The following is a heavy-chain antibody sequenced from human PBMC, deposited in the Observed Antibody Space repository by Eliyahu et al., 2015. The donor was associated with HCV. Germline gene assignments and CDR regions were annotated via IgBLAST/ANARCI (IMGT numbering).Heavy chain of an antibody. D-gene: IGHD3-22*01. CDR1: GFTFGTYE. CDR3: ARDSAGYYYDTSGNL. V-gene: IGHV3-48*03. J-gene: IGHJ5*02. Sequence: EVQLVESGGGLGQPGGSLRLSCAASGFTFGTYEMIWVRQAPGKGLEWVSYISSSGSTMFYADSVKGRFTISRDNARNSLYLQMNSLRAEDTAVYYCARDSAGYYYDTSGNLWGQGTLVTVSS. CDR2: ISSSGSTM.